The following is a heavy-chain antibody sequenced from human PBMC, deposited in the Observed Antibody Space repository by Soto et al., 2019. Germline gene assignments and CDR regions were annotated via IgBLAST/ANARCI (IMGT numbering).Heavy chain of an antibody. D-gene: IGHD2-2*01. CDR2: ISHDGNIK. CDR3: AKTIVPAAVRPIDY. J-gene: IGHJ4*02. V-gene: IGHV3-30*18. CDR1: GFTFSRLG. Sequence: QVQLVESGGGLVQPGTSLRLSCSVSGFTFSRLGMHWVRQAPGKGLEWVALISHDGNIKYYSDSVRGRFTISRDNSRTTLFLQMNSLGPEATAIYFCAKTIVPAAVRPIDYWGLGTLVTVSS.